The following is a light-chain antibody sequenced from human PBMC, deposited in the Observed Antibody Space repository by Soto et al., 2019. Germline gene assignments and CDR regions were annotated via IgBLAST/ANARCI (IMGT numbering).Light chain of an antibody. CDR3: AAWDEILSGYV. V-gene: IGLV1-47*01. J-gene: IGLJ1*01. CDR1: SSNIGTNY. Sequence: QSVLTQPPSASGAPGQRVTISCSGSSSNIGTNYVCWYQHLAGAAPKLLIYRNDQRPSGVPDRFSGSRSGTSASLAISGLRSEDEADYYCAAWDEILSGYVFGSGTKVTVL. CDR2: RND.